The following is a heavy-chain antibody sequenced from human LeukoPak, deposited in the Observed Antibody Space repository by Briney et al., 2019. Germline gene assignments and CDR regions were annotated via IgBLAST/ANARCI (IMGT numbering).Heavy chain of an antibody. CDR1: GGTFRSYA. V-gene: IGHV1-69*05. Sequence: GASVKFSCKASGGTFRSYAISWVRKAPGQGLEWRGGIIPIFGTANYAQKFQGRVTITTDESTSTAYMELSSLRSEDTAVYYCARAEYCGGDCYYFDYWGQGTLVTVSS. CDR2: IIPIFGTA. J-gene: IGHJ4*02. CDR3: ARAEYCGGDCYYFDY. D-gene: IGHD2-21*02.